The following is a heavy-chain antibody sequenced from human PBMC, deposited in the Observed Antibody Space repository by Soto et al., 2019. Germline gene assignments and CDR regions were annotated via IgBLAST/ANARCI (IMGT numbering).Heavy chain of an antibody. CDR2: ISGSGGST. V-gene: IGHV3-23*01. D-gene: IGHD6-13*01. CDR1: GFTFSSYA. CDR3: ANRRPYSSRWGAFDP. Sequence: EVQLLESGGGLVQPGGSLRLSCAASGFTFSSYAMSWVRQAPGKGLEWVSAISGSGGSTYYADSVKGRFTISRDNSKNPLYLQTNSLRAEDTDVYYCANRRPYSSRWGAFDPWGQGTLVTVSS. J-gene: IGHJ5*02.